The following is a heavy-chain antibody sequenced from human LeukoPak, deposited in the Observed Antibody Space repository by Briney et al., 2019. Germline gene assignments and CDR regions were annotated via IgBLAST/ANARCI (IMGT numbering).Heavy chain of an antibody. D-gene: IGHD1-26*01. CDR3: ARDRGGSYLQGYFLH. V-gene: IGHV3-66*01. Sequence: GGSLRLSCAASGFTVSSSYMSWVRQAPGKGLELVSVLYPGGSTYIADSVKGRFSISRDNSNDTLNLQMNSLRVEDTAVYYCARDRGGSYLQGYFLHWGQGSLVIVSS. CDR2: LYPGGST. CDR1: GFTVSSSY. J-gene: IGHJ1*01.